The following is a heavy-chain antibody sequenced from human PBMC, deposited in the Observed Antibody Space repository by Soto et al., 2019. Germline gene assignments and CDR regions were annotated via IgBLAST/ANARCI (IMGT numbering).Heavy chain of an antibody. CDR1: GFSLRDSA. J-gene: IGHJ6*02. D-gene: IGHD3-10*01. V-gene: IGHV3-9*01. CDR3: VKHILAGGADV. Sequence: EVQLVESGGGLVQPGRSLRLSCAASGFSLRDSAMHWVRQVQGGGLEWVSGIYASGNVGYADSVMGRFTISRDVAKRSLYLQMTSLTTQDTASYYCVKHILAGGADVWGQGTTVTVSS. CDR2: IYASGNV.